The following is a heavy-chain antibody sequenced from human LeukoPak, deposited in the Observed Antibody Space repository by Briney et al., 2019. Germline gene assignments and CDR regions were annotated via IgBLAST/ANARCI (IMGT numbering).Heavy chain of an antibody. CDR3: AKTTTGYSSGRYPGWPVDY. J-gene: IGHJ4*02. Sequence: TRGSLRLSCAASGFTFSSYAMSWVRQAPGKGLEWVSAISGSGGSTYYADSVKGRFTISRDNSKNTLYLQMNSLRAEDTAVYYCAKTTTGYSSGRYPGWPVDYWGQGTLVTVSS. CDR2: ISGSGGST. D-gene: IGHD6-19*01. V-gene: IGHV3-23*01. CDR1: GFTFSSYA.